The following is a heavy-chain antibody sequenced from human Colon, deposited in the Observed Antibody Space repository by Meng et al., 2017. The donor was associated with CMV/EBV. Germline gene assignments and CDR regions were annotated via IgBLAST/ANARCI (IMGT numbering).Heavy chain of an antibody. CDR1: GFTFSSYW. D-gene: IGHD5-12*01. J-gene: IGHJ6*02. Sequence: GGSLRLSCAASGFTFSSYWMHWVRQAPGKGLVWVSRINSDGSSTSYADSVKGRFTISRDNAKNSLYLQMNSLRAEDTAVYYCARAGYDPSYYYYYGMDVWGQGTTVTVSS. CDR2: INSDGSST. V-gene: IGHV3-74*01. CDR3: ARAGYDPSYYYYYGMDV.